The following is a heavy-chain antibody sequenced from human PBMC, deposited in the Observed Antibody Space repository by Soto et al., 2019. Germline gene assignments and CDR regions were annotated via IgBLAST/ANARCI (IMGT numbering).Heavy chain of an antibody. CDR2: MNPNSGST. CDR1: GYSFTSYD. J-gene: IGHJ4*02. D-gene: IGHD5-12*01. V-gene: IGHV1-8*01. CDR3: ARVSFNALLRFPFDL. Sequence: QVQLVQSGAEVKKPGASVKVSCKASGYSFTSYDVNWARQASGQGLEWKGWMNPNSGSTVIAQKFQARVTMTRDSSISTAYMDLSSLRPDDSAIYYCARVSFNALLRFPFDLWGQGTEVTVSS.